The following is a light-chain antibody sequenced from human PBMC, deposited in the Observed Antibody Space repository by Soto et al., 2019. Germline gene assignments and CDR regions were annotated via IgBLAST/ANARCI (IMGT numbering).Light chain of an antibody. CDR2: RTN. Sequence: QSVLTQPPSASGTPGQRVTISCSGSSSNIESNFVYWYQQFPGTAPRLLIYRTNQRPSGVPDRFSGSKSGTSASLAISALRSEDEADYYCTVWDDSLRGPLFGGGTKLTVL. J-gene: IGLJ2*01. V-gene: IGLV1-47*01. CDR3: TVWDDSLRGPL. CDR1: SSNIESNF.